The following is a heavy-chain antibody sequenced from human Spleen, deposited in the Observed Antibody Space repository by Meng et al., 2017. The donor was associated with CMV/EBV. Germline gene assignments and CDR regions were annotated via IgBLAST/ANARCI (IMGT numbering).Heavy chain of an antibody. Sequence: SETLSLTCAVYGGSFSTYYWTWIRQPPGKGLEWIGEINHSGSTNYNPSLKSRVTISVDTSKNQFSLKLSSVTAADTAVYYCARGLVGDIVLMVYSIPYFDYWGQGTLVTVSS. CDR2: INHSGST. D-gene: IGHD2-8*01. J-gene: IGHJ4*02. V-gene: IGHV4-34*01. CDR3: ARGLVGDIVLMVYSIPYFDY. CDR1: GGSFSTYY.